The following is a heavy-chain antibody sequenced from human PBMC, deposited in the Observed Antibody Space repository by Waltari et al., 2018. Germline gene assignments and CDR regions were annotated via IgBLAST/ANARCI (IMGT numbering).Heavy chain of an antibody. CDR1: GGSIRSIGSY. CDR3: ARFSKSANWIDP. D-gene: IGHD3-3*02. J-gene: IGHJ5*02. CDR2: ISYSGIT. V-gene: IGHV4-39*01. Sequence: QLQLQESGPGLVKPSETLSLTCTVSGGSIRSIGSYWGWSRQPPGKGLEWIGSISYSGITYYNTSLMSRVTISVDTSKNQFSLKLTSVIAAETAVFYCARFSKSANWIDPWGQGTLVTVSS.